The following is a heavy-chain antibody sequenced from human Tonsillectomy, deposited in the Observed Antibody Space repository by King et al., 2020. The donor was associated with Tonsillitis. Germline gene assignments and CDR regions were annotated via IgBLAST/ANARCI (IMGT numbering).Heavy chain of an antibody. D-gene: IGHD3-16*01. V-gene: IGHV4-39*07. CDR2: IYYSGST. Sequence: LQLQESGPGLVKPSETLSLTCTVSGGSISNSSYYWGWIRQPPGKGLEWIGSIYYSGSTYYNPSLKSRVTISVDTSKNQFSLKLSSVTAANTAVYYCARHVGDTATGGDGLDYWGQGTLVTVSS. CDR3: ARHVGDTATGGDGLDY. CDR1: GGSISNSSYY. J-gene: IGHJ4*02.